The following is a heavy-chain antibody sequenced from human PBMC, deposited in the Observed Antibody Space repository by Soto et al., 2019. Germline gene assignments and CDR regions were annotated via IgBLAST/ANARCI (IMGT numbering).Heavy chain of an antibody. CDR1: GFTFSKAW. Sequence: PGGSLRLSCADSGFTFSKAWMNWVRQAPGKGLEWVGRIRSKTDGGTTDYAAPVKGRFTISRDDSKNTVYLQMNSLKTEDTAVDYCTTIYPYDRAPSWGQGTLVTVSS. CDR3: TTIYPYDRAPS. D-gene: IGHD3-22*01. CDR2: IRSKTDGGTT. J-gene: IGHJ5*02. V-gene: IGHV3-15*07.